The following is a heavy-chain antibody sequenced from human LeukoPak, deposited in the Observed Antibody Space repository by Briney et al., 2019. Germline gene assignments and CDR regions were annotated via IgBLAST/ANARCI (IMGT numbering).Heavy chain of an antibody. J-gene: IGHJ5*02. CDR1: GGTISSGDYY. V-gene: IGHV4-30-4*01. CDR3: ARPYYYDSRIDP. CDR2: TYYSGST. D-gene: IGHD3-22*01. Sequence: SQTLSLTCTVSGGTISSGDYYWSWIRQPPGKGLEWIGYTYYSGSTYYNPSLKNRVSISVDTSKNQFSLNLSSVTAADTAVYYCARPYYYDSRIDPWGQGTLVTVSS.